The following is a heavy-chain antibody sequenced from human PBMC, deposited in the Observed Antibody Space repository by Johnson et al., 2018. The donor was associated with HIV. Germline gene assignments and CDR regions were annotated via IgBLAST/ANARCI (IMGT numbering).Heavy chain of an antibody. D-gene: IGHD2-15*01. CDR2: INWNCGST. CDR3: ARGSRYCSGGSCPEAFDI. CDR1: GFTFDDYG. J-gene: IGHJ3*02. V-gene: IGHV3-20*04. Sequence: VQLVESWGGVVRPGGSLRLSCAASGFTFDDYGMSWVRQAPGKGLEWVSGINWNCGSTGYADSVKGRFTISRDNAKNSLYLQMNSLRAEDTALYFCARGSRYCSGGSCPEAFDIWGQGTMVTVSS.